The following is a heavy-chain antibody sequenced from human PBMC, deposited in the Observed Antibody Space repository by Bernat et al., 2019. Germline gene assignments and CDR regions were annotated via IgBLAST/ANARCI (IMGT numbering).Heavy chain of an antibody. D-gene: IGHD2-2*01. CDR1: GYTFTSYA. V-gene: IGHV1-3*01. CDR3: ASRYCRSTSSHYYYYMDV. J-gene: IGHJ6*03. CDR2: INAGNGNT. Sequence: QVQLVQSGAEVKKPGASVKVSCKASGYTFTSYAMHWVRQAPGQRLEWMGWINAGNGNTKYSQKFQGRVTITRDTSASTAYMELSSLRSEDTAVYYCASRYCRSTSSHYYYYMDVWGKGTTVTVSS.